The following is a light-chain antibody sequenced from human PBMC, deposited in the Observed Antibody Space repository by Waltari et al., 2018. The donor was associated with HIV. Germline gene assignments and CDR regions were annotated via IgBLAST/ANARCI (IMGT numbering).Light chain of an antibody. CDR1: SSAARGYNL. V-gene: IGLV2-23*02. Sequence: SALTQPAPVSGSPGQPTTIPSTGTSSAARGYNLVSWYQQHPGKAPKLMIYEVSKRPSGVSKRFSGSKSGNTASLTISGLQAEDEADYYCCAYAGSTTYVIFGGGTKLTVL. CDR3: CAYAGSTTYVI. J-gene: IGLJ2*01. CDR2: EVS.